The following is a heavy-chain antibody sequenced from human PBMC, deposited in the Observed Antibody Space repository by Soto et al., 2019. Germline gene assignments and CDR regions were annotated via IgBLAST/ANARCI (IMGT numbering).Heavy chain of an antibody. V-gene: IGHV1-18*01. CDR2: ISGHNGNT. J-gene: IGHJ5*02. D-gene: IGHD1-1*01. Sequence: QVQLVQSGDEVKKTGASVKVSCRASGYTLTNYGISWVRQAPGQGLFWMGWISGHNGNTLYAQNVQGRRTLTIDTSTNTPYMELMSLKIDDTAMYYCVRDWQLSPWGQGTLVTVSS. CDR1: GYTLTNYG. CDR3: VRDWQLSP.